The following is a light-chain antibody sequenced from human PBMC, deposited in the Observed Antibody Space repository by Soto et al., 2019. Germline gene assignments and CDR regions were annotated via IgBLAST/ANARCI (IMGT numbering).Light chain of an antibody. CDR2: EVT. V-gene: IGLV2-14*03. Sequence: QSALTQPPSASGSPGQSVTISCTGTNNDIGGYTYVSWYQQHPGKAPKLMIYEVTNRPSGVSSRFSGSKSGNTASLTISGLQADDEADYYCSSYTVDVAPYVFGTGTKVTVL. CDR3: SSYTVDVAPYV. CDR1: NNDIGGYTY. J-gene: IGLJ1*01.